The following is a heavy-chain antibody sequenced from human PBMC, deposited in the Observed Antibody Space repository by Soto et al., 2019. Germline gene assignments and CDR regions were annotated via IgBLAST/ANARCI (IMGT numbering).Heavy chain of an antibody. CDR1: GFTFSSYA. D-gene: IGHD6-19*01. Sequence: EVQLLESGGGLVQPGGSLRLSCAASGFTFSSYAMNWVRQAPGKGLEWVSVISGSDDSTYYADSVKGRFTISRDNYKNSLYMQMNSLGAEDTAVYYCARRSSGWYFDFWGQGTLVTVSS. J-gene: IGHJ4*02. CDR3: ARRSSGWYFDF. CDR2: ISGSDDST. V-gene: IGHV3-23*01.